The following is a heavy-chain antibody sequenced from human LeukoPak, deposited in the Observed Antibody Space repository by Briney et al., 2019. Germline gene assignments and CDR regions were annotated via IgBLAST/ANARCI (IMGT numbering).Heavy chain of an antibody. CDR3: AKHSGSLLASAGFDP. Sequence: ASVKVSCKASGYTFTSYGISWVRQAPGQGLEWMGWINPNSGGTNYAQKFQGRVTMTRDTSISTAYMELSRLRSDDTAVYYCAKHSGSLLASAGFDPWGQGTLVTVSS. D-gene: IGHD1-26*01. V-gene: IGHV1-2*02. CDR2: INPNSGGT. J-gene: IGHJ5*02. CDR1: GYTFTSYG.